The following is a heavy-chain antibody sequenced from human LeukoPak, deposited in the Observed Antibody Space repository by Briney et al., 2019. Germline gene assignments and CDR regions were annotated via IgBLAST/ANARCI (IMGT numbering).Heavy chain of an antibody. CDR2: INSDGSST. CDR1: GFTFSSYW. D-gene: IGHD2-2*02. J-gene: IGHJ4*02. Sequence: PGGSLRLSCAASGFTFSSYWMHWVRQAPGKGLVWVSRINSDGSSTSYADSVKGRFTISRDNAKNTLYLQMNSLRAEDTAVYYCATDGGYCSSTSCYRGDYFDYWGQGTLVTVSS. V-gene: IGHV3-74*01. CDR3: ATDGGYCSSTSCYRGDYFDY.